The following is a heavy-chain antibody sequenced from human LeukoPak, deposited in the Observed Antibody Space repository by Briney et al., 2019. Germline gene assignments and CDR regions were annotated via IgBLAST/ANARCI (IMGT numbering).Heavy chain of an antibody. V-gene: IGHV4-30-2*01. J-gene: IGHJ3*02. CDR2: IYHSGST. CDR1: GGSISSGGYS. CDR3: ARGDGAFDI. Sequence: SQTLSLTCAVSGGSISSGGYSWSWIRQPPGKGLEWIGYIYHSGSTNYNPSLKSRVTISVDKSKNQFSLKLSSVTAADTAVYYCARGDGAFDIWGQGTMVTVSS.